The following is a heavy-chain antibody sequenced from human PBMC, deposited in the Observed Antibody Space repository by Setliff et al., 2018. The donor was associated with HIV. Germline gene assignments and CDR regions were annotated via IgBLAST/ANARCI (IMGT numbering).Heavy chain of an antibody. J-gene: IGHJ3*02. CDR3: ARDRGVYCRSTNCYSPVDAFDI. V-gene: IGHV1-18*01. D-gene: IGHD2-2*01. Sequence: ASVKVSCKASGYTLTSYGISWVRQAPGQGLEWMGWISAYNGNTNYAQKVQGRVTMTTETSTSTAYMELRSLRSDDTAVYYCARDRGVYCRSTNCYSPVDAFDIWGQGTMVTVSS. CDR1: GYTLTSYG. CDR2: ISAYNGNT.